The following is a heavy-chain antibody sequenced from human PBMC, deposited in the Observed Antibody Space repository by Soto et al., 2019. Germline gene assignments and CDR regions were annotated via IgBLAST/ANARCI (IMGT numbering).Heavy chain of an antibody. CDR3: ARREHDYGDSLDY. CDR1: GFTVSNNY. CDR2: IYSGGAT. D-gene: IGHD4-17*01. J-gene: IGHJ4*02. V-gene: IGHV3-53*04. Sequence: EVQLVESGGGLVQPGGSLRLSCAASGFTVSNNYMSWVRQAPGKGLEWVSVIYSGGATYYADSVKGRFTISRHNSKNTLYLQMNSLRAEDMAVYYCARREHDYGDSLDYWGQGTLVTVSS.